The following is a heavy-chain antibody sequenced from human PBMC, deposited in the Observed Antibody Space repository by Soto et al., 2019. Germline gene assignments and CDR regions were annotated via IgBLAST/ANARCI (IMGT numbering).Heavy chain of an antibody. CDR3: VRDRGYSGYTF. D-gene: IGHD5-12*01. CDR2: ITSSSSNFT. Sequence: VQLVESGGGLVKPGGSLRLSCAASGFDFSDYYMSWIRQAPGKGLEWVAYITSSSSNFTRYADSVRGRFTISRDNARNSVSLQMNSLRPEDTAVYYCVRDRGYSGYTFWGQGTQVTV. V-gene: IGHV3-11*06. J-gene: IGHJ4*02. CDR1: GFDFSDYY.